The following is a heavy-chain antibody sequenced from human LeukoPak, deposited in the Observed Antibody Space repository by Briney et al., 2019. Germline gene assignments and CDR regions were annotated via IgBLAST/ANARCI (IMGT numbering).Heavy chain of an antibody. Sequence: GGSLRLSRAASGFTFSNYDMNWVRQAPGKGLEWVSSISGISSYTYYANSVKGRFTISRDNAENSLYLQMNSLRAEDAAVNYCARDLRYCDSLHLPDFDCDNWGQGTPVTVSS. J-gene: IGHJ4*02. V-gene: IGHV3-21*04. CDR3: ARDLRYCDSLHLPDFDCDN. CDR1: GFTFSNYD. CDR2: ISGISSYT. D-gene: IGHD3-9*01.